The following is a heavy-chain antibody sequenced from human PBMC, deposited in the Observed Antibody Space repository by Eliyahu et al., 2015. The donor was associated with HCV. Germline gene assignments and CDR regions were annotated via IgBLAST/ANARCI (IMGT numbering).Heavy chain of an antibody. Sequence: EVQLVESGGGLVQPGGSLRLSCAASGFTFSXYWMGWVRQAPGKGLECVANIKQDGSEKYYVDSVRGRFTISRDNAKNSLYLQMNSLRAEDTAVYYCARDRDSLFDYWGQGTLVTVSS. D-gene: IGHD2-21*01. J-gene: IGHJ4*02. CDR3: ARDRDSLFDY. CDR2: IKQDGSEK. V-gene: IGHV3-7*04. CDR1: GFTFSXYW.